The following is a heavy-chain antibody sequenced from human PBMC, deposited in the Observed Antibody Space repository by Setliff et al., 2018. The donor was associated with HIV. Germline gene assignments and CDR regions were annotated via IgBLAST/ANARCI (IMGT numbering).Heavy chain of an antibody. V-gene: IGHV1-69*05. CDR3: ARGNTMNYYYMDV. CDR1: GGTFSNYG. J-gene: IGHJ6*03. D-gene: IGHD3-22*01. Sequence: GASVKVSCKASGGTFSNYGMSWVRQAPGQGLEWMGGIIPISGTANYAQKFQGRVTITTDESTSTAYMELSGLRSEDTAVYYCARGNTMNYYYMDVWGKGTTVTVSS. CDR2: IIPISGTA.